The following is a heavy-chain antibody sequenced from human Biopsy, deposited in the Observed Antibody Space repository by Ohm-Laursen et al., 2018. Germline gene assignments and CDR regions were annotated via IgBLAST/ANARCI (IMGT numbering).Heavy chain of an antibody. V-gene: IGHV4-4*07. D-gene: IGHD1-26*01. CDR3: ARGTGRYYVYGAFNI. Sequence: SETLSLTCTVSGDSINNYYWSWIRQPAGKGLEWIGRIYTSGSPNYNLSLESRVTMSVDTSKDQFSLNLRSVTAADTAVYYCARGTGRYYVYGAFNIWGRGTLVTVSS. CDR2: IYTSGSP. CDR1: GDSINNYY. J-gene: IGHJ2*01.